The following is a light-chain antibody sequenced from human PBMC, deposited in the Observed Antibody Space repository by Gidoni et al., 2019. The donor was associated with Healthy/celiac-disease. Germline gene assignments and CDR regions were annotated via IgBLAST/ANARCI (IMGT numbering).Light chain of an antibody. Sequence: DIQMTQSPSSLSASVGDRVTITCRASQSISSYLNWYHQKPGKAPKLLIYPASSLQSGVPSRFSSSGSGTDFTLTISSLQPEDFATYYGQQSYSTPWTFGQGTKVEIK. CDR1: QSISSY. CDR3: QQSYSTPWT. J-gene: IGKJ1*01. CDR2: PAS. V-gene: IGKV1-39*01.